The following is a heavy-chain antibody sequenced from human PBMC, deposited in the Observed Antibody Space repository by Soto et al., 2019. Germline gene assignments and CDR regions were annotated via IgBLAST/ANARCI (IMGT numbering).Heavy chain of an antibody. J-gene: IGHJ4*02. D-gene: IGHD6-13*01. Sequence: SETLSLTCTVSGGSISTYYWSWIRQPPGKGLEWIGYVFYSGSANYNPSLKSRVTMSVDTSKNQFSLTLTSINTADTAVYYCARSSNWFLSPFDYWGPGSLVT. CDR3: ARSSNWFLSPFDY. CDR2: VFYSGSA. CDR1: GGSISTYY. V-gene: IGHV4-59*01.